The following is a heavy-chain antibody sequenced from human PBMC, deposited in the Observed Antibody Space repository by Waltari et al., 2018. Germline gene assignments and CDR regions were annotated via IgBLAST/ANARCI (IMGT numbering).Heavy chain of an antibody. Sequence: EVQLVESGGGLVQPGGSLRLSCAASGFTFSSYSMNWVSQAPGKGLEWVSYISSSSSTIYYADSVKGRFTISRDNAKNSLYLQMNSLRAEDTAVYYCARDYGYYYYGMDVWGQGTTVTVSS. V-gene: IGHV3-48*01. CDR3: ARDYGYYYYGMDV. CDR1: GFTFSSYS. CDR2: ISSSSSTI. J-gene: IGHJ6*02. D-gene: IGHD3-10*01.